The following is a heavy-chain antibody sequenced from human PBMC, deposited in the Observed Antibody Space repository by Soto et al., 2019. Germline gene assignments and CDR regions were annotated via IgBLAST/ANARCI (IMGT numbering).Heavy chain of an antibody. CDR3: ARTGSGVISFGGVLPSDFDF. CDR1: GYTFTSYG. D-gene: IGHD3-16*01. Sequence: ASVKVSCKASGYTFTSYGISWVRQAPGQGLEWMGWISAYNGNTNYAQKLQGRVTMTTDTSTSTAYMELRSLRSDDTAVYYCARTGSGVISFGGVLPSDFDFCTHATLVT. V-gene: IGHV1-18*01. CDR2: ISAYNGNT. J-gene: IGHJ4*01.